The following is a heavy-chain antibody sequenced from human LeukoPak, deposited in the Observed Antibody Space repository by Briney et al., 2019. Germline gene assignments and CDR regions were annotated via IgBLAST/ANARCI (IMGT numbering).Heavy chain of an antibody. CDR3: AKDRISYYDSSGYYYEGGFDY. Sequence: GRSLRLSCAASGFTFYDYAMHWVRHAPGKGLEWVSGISWNSGSIGYADSVKGRFTISRDNAKNSLYLQMNSLRAEDTALYYCAKDRISYYDSSGYYYEGGFDYWGQGTLVTVSS. CDR2: ISWNSGSI. CDR1: GFTFYDYA. V-gene: IGHV3-9*01. J-gene: IGHJ4*02. D-gene: IGHD3-22*01.